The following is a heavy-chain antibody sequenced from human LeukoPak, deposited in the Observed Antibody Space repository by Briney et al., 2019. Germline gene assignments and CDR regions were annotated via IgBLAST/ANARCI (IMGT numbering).Heavy chain of an antibody. Sequence: GGSLRLSCAASGFTVSNNYMSWVRQAPGRGQEWVSLIYGDGTTHYADSVTGRFTISRDNSKNTLYLQMNSLRAEDTAIYYCARGRAGTQAWVEFDPWGQGTLVTVSS. D-gene: IGHD3-10*01. J-gene: IGHJ5*02. CDR2: IYGDGTT. CDR1: GFTVSNNY. V-gene: IGHV3-66*02. CDR3: ARGRAGTQAWVEFDP.